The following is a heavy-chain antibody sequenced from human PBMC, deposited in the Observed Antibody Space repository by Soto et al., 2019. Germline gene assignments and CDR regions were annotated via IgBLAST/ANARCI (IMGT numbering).Heavy chain of an antibody. V-gene: IGHV1-69*01. CDR2: IIRIFHTP. J-gene: IGHJ4*02. CDR1: GGSFSSYA. Sequence: QMQLVQSGAEVKKPGSSVKVSCKASGGSFSSYAFSWVRQAPGQGLEWMGGIIRIFHTPTYAQNFQGRVTMTADESTSTSYMELISLRSDDTAVYYCVHRRDGYNSAFFDYWGQGTLVTVSS. D-gene: IGHD5-12*01. CDR3: VHRRDGYNSAFFDY.